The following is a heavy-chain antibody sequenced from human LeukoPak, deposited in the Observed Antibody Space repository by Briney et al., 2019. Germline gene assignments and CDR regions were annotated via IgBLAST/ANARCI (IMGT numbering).Heavy chain of an antibody. Sequence: GGSLRLSCAASGFTFSSYSMNWVRQAPGKGLEWVSYISSSSSTIYYADSVKGRFTISRDDAKNSLYLQMNSLRAEDTAVYYCAREGITMVRGVIITEVYYYYYMDVWGKGTTVTISS. D-gene: IGHD3-10*01. CDR2: ISSSSSTI. J-gene: IGHJ6*03. CDR3: AREGITMVRGVIITEVYYYYYMDV. CDR1: GFTFSSYS. V-gene: IGHV3-48*04.